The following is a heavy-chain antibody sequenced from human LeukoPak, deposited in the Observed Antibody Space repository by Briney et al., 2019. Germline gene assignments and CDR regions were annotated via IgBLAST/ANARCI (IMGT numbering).Heavy chain of an antibody. V-gene: IGHV4-34*01. CDR3: ARGRKVVAATYGGINWFDP. CDR2: INHSGST. Sequence: PSETLSLTCAVYGGSFSGYHWSWIRQPPGKGLEWIGEINHSGSTNYNPSLKSRVTISVDTSKNQFSLKLSSVTAADTAVYYCARGRKVVAATYGGINWFDPWGQGTLVTVSS. D-gene: IGHD2-15*01. J-gene: IGHJ5*02. CDR1: GGSFSGYH.